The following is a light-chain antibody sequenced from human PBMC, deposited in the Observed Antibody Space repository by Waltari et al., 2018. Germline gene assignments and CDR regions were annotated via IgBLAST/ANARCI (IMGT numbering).Light chain of an antibody. CDR3: SSYAGSSAPRM. Sequence: QSALIQPASVSGSPGQSITMSCTETNSDVGSDNLVSWYQQYPGKAPKLLIYEGTKRPSGVSYRFSASKSGNTASLTISGLQAEDEADYYCSSYAGSSAPRMFGGGTKLTVL. V-gene: IGLV2-23*01. CDR1: NSDVGSDNL. J-gene: IGLJ3*02. CDR2: EGT.